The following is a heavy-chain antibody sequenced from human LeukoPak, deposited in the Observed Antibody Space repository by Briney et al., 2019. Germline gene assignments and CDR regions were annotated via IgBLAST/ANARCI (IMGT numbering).Heavy chain of an antibody. CDR1: GFTVSGNW. V-gene: IGHV3-7*05. CDR2: IKQDGSEK. CDR3: ARESVQLWLYVFDY. Sequence: PGGSLRLSCAASGFTVSGNWMSWVRQAPGKGLEWVANIKQDGSEKYYVDSVKGRFTIYRDNAKNALYLQMSSLRVEDTAVYYCARESVQLWLYVFDYWGQGSLVTVSS. J-gene: IGHJ4*02. D-gene: IGHD5-18*01.